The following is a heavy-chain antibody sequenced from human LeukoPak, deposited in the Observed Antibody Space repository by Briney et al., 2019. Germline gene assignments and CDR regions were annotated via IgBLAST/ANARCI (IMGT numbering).Heavy chain of an antibody. V-gene: IGHV3-7*01. CDR2: MNQDGSEK. D-gene: IGHD5-24*01. Sequence: TGGSLRLSCAASGFRFSSDWMNWVRQAPGKGLEWVANMNQDGSEKYYVDSVEGRFTISRDNSKNTLYLQMSSLRAEDTAVYYCAGAPETGHWGQGTLVTVSS. CDR1: GFRFSSDW. CDR3: AGAPETGH. J-gene: IGHJ4*02.